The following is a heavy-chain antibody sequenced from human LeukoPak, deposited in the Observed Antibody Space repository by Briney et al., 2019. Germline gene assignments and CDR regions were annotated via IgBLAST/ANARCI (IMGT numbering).Heavy chain of an antibody. CDR3: ARDRGSSSSENEYFQH. Sequence: GGSLRLSCAASGFTFSSYAMSWVRQAPGKGLEWVSAISGSGGSTYYADSVKGRFTISRDNSKNTLYLQMNSLRAEDTAVYYCARDRGSSSSENEYFQHWGQGTLVTVSS. CDR2: ISGSGGST. D-gene: IGHD6-6*01. V-gene: IGHV3-23*01. J-gene: IGHJ1*01. CDR1: GFTFSSYA.